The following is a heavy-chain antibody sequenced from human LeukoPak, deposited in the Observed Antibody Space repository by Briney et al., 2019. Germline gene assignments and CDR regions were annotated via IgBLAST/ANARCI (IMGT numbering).Heavy chain of an antibody. CDR1: GFTFSSYW. CDR3: ARLREGYCSSTSCYEGWFDP. V-gene: IGHV3-7*01. J-gene: IGHJ5*02. CDR2: IKQDGSEK. D-gene: IGHD2-2*01. Sequence: GGSLRLSCAASGFTFSSYWMSWVRQAPGKGLEWVANIKQDGSEKYYVDSVKGRFTISRDNAKNSLYLQMNSLRAEDTAVYYCARLREGYCSSTSCYEGWFDPWGQGTLVTVSS.